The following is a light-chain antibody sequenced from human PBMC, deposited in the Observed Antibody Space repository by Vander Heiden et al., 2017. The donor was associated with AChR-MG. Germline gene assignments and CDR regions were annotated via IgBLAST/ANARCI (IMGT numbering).Light chain of an antibody. CDR3: QAWDSSLVV. CDR1: KLGDKY. Sequence: SYELTQPPSVSVSPGQTASIPCPGDKLGDKYACWHQQKPGHSPVLVIYQDSKRPSGIPERFSGSNSGNTATLTISGTQAMDEADYYCQAWDSSLVVFGGGTKLTVL. V-gene: IGLV3-1*01. CDR2: QDS. J-gene: IGLJ2*01.